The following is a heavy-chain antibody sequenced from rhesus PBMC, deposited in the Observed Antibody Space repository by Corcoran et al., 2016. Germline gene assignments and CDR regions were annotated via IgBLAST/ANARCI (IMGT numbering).Heavy chain of an antibody. Sequence: QLQLQESGPGLVKPSETLSLTCAVSGGSISGNYWSWIRQPPGKGLEWIVRISGSGGSTDYNPCLKSRVTISIDPSKNQLSLRLSSVTAAYTAVYYCARQTTGFWGNRFDVWGAGVLVTVSS. CDR1: GGSISGNY. D-gene: IGHD3-3*01. CDR3: ARQTTGFWGNRFDV. J-gene: IGHJ5-1*01. V-gene: IGHV4-173*01. CDR2: ISGSGGST.